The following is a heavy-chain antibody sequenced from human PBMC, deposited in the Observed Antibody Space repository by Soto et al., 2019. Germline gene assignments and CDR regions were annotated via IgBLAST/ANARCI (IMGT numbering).Heavy chain of an antibody. CDR1: GGSISSYY. CDR2: IYTSGST. J-gene: IGHJ5*02. Sequence: QVQLQESGPGLVKPSETLSLTCTVSGGSISSYYWSWIRQPAGKGLEWIGRIYTSGSTNYNPSLKSRVTMSVDTSKNQFSLKLSSVTAADTAVYYCAREDKDYDFWSGYYTGWFDPWGQGTLVTVSS. CDR3: AREDKDYDFWSGYYTGWFDP. V-gene: IGHV4-4*07. D-gene: IGHD3-3*01.